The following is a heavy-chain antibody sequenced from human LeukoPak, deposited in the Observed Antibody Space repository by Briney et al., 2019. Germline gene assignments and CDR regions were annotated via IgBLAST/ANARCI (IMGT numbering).Heavy chain of an antibody. CDR3: ARYSGSYALFDY. D-gene: IGHD1-26*01. Sequence: SETLSLTCIVSGGSISSNYWSWIRQPPGKGLEWIGYIYYSGSTNYNPSLKSRVTISVDTSKNQFSLKLSSVTAADTAVYYCARYSGSYALFDYWGQGTLVTVSS. CDR1: GGSISSNY. J-gene: IGHJ4*02. CDR2: IYYSGST. V-gene: IGHV4-59*01.